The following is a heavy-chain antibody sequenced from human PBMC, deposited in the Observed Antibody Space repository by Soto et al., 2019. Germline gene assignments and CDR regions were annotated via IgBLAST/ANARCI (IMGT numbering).Heavy chain of an antibody. V-gene: IGHV4-34*01. CDR2: INHSGST. J-gene: IGHJ4*02. CDR3: ARRVSPVDSSSWLDY. D-gene: IGHD6-13*01. CDR1: GGSFSGYY. Sequence: PSETLSLTCAVYGGSFSGYYWSWIRQPPGKGLEWIGEINHSGSTNYNPSLKSRVTISVDTSKNQFSLKLSSVTAADTAVYYCARRVSPVDSSSWLDYWGQGTLVTVS.